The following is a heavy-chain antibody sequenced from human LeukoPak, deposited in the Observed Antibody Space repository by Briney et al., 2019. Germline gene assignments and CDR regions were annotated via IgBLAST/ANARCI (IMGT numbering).Heavy chain of an antibody. V-gene: IGHV3-21*01. CDR1: GFTFSSYS. J-gene: IGHJ4*02. D-gene: IGHD2-15*01. CDR2: ISSSSSYI. Sequence: PGGSLRLSCAASGFTFSSYSMNWVRQAPGKGLEWVSSISSSSSYIYYADSVKGRFTISRDNAKNSLYLQMNSLRAEDTAVYYCVSGYCSGGSCYSGGFDYWGQGTLVTVSS. CDR3: VSGYCSGGSCYSGGFDY.